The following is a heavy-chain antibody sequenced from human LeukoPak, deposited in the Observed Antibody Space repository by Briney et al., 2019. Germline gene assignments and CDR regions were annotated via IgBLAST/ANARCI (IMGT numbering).Heavy chain of an antibody. Sequence: GGSLRLSCAASGFTFNNYEMHWVRHTAGKGLEWVSAVGIAGDTFYAGSVKGRFSISRDNAESSLFLQMNSLRAGDTAVYYCAREGRMGTADAFDVWGQGTMVTVSS. CDR1: GFTFNNYE. D-gene: IGHD1-14*01. CDR3: AREGRMGTADAFDV. J-gene: IGHJ3*01. CDR2: VGIAGDT. V-gene: IGHV3-13*01.